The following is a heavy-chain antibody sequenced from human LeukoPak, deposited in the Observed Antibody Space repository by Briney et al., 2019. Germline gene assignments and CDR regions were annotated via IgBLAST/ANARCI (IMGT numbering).Heavy chain of an antibody. J-gene: IGHJ4*02. D-gene: IGHD1-26*01. Sequence: QTGGSLRLSCAASGFTVSSNYMSWVRQAPGKGLEWVSVIYSGGSTYYADSVKGRFTISRDNSKNTLYLQMNSLRAEDTAVYYCARDHSLEAWEPDYWGQGTLVTVSS. CDR1: GFTVSSNY. CDR3: ARDHSLEAWEPDY. CDR2: IYSGGST. V-gene: IGHV3-66*01.